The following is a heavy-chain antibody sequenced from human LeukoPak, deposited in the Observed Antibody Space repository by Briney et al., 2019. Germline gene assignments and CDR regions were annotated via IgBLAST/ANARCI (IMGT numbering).Heavy chain of an antibody. CDR2: IKQDGSEK. CDR1: GFTFSSYW. CDR3: ARYNWNDDAFDI. D-gene: IGHD1-1*01. Sequence: GGSLRLSCAASGFTFSSYWMSRVRQAPGKGLEWVANIKQDGSEKYYVDSVKGRFTISRDNAKNSLYLQMNGLRAEDTAVYYCARYNWNDDAFDIWGQGTMVTVSS. V-gene: IGHV3-7*03. J-gene: IGHJ3*02.